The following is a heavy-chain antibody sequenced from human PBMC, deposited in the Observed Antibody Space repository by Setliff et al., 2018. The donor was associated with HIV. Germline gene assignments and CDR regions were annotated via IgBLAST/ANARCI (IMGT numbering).Heavy chain of an antibody. V-gene: IGHV3-30*01. CDR2: ISYDGSNK. J-gene: IGHJ6*02. Sequence: GGSLRLSCAASGFTFSSYAMHWVRQAPGKGLEWVAVISYDGSNKYYADSVKGRFTISRDNAKNTLYLQMNSLRAEDTAVYYCARSVIGYYYYGMDVWGQGTLVTVSS. D-gene: IGHD3-10*01. CDR1: GFTFSSYA. CDR3: ARSVIGYYYYGMDV.